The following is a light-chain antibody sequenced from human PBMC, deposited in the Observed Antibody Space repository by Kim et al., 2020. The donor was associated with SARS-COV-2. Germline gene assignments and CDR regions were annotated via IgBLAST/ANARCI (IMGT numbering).Light chain of an antibody. CDR3: QQSYSTPPWT. Sequence: DIQMTQSPSSLSASVGDRVTITCRASQSISRYLYWYQQKPGKAPKLLIYAASSLQSGVPSRFSGSGSGTDFTLTISSLQPEDFATYYCQQSYSTPPWTFGQGTKV. V-gene: IGKV1-39*01. J-gene: IGKJ1*01. CDR2: AAS. CDR1: QSISRY.